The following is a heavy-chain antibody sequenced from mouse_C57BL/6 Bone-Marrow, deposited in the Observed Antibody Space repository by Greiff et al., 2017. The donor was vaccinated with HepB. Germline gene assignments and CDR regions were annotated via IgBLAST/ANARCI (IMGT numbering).Heavy chain of an antibody. CDR1: GYTFTSYW. J-gene: IGHJ2*01. Sequence: QVQLQQPGAELVKPGASVKLSCKASGYTFTSYWMQWVKQRPGQGLEWIGEIDPSDSYTTYNQKFKGKATLTVDTSSSTAYMQLSSLTSEDSAVYYCARSSSDYFDYWGQGTTLTVSS. V-gene: IGHV1-50*01. CDR3: ARSSSDYFDY. D-gene: IGHD1-1*01. CDR2: IDPSDSYT.